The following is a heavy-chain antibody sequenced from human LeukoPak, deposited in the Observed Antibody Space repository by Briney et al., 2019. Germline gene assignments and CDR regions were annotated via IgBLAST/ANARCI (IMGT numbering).Heavy chain of an antibody. Sequence: NPDGRDTYYVDSVKGRFTISRDNAKNSLYLQMNSLRAEDTAVYYCAREQWDCSSTSCYYGMDVWGQGTTVTVSS. J-gene: IGHJ6*02. CDR2: NPDGRDT. D-gene: IGHD2-2*01. CDR3: AREQWDCSSTSCYYGMDV. V-gene: IGHV3-7*01.